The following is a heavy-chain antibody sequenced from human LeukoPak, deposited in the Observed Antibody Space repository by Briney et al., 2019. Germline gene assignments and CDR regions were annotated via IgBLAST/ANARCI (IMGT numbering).Heavy chain of an antibody. V-gene: IGHV4-39*01. D-gene: IGHD5-12*01. CDR3: ARRSRGYSGYDPRGAFDY. J-gene: IGHJ4*02. Sequence: TSETLSLTCTVSGGSISSSSYYWGWIRQPPGKGLEWIGSIYYSGSTYYNPSLKSRVTIPVDTSKNQFSLKLSSVTAADTAVYYCARRSRGYSGYDPRGAFDYWGQGTLVTVSS. CDR2: IYYSGST. CDR1: GGSISSSSYY.